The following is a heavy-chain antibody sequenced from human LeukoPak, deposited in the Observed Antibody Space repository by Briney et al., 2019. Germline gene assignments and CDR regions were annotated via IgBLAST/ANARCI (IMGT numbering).Heavy chain of an antibody. J-gene: IGHJ3*02. CDR2: IWYDGSNK. V-gene: IGHV3-33*01. CDR3: ASQKVVVVAAKSSDAFDI. Sequence: GGSLRLSCAASGFTFSSYGMPWVRQAPGKGLEWVAVIWYDGSNKYYADSVKGRFTISRDNSKNTLYLQMNSLRAEDTAVYYCASQKVVVVAAKSSDAFDIWGQGTMVTVSS. CDR1: GFTFSSYG. D-gene: IGHD2-15*01.